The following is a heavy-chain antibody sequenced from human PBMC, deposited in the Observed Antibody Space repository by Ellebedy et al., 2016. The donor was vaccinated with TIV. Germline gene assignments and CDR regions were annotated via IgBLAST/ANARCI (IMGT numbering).Heavy chain of an antibody. CDR3: ARAPLAASYYNEVHYYYGMDV. CDR1: GYTFTSYG. CDR2: ISAYNGNT. D-gene: IGHD3-10*01. J-gene: IGHJ6*02. Sequence: ASVKVSCKASGYTFTSYGISWVRQAPGQGLEWMGWISAYNGNTNYAQKLQGRVTMTTDTSTSTAYMGLRSLRSDDTAVYYCARAPLAASYYNEVHYYYGMDVWGQGTTVTVSS. V-gene: IGHV1-18*04.